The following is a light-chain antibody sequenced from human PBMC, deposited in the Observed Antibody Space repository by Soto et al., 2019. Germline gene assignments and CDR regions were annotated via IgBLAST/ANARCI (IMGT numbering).Light chain of an antibody. V-gene: IGKV3-15*01. J-gene: IGKJ1*01. Sequence: EIVMTQSPATLSASPGERATLSCRASQSVSSSLAWYQQKPGQAPRLLIYGASTRATGIPAKFSGSGSGTEFTLTISSLQPDDFATYYCQHYNSYSEAFGQGTKVDIK. CDR2: GAS. CDR3: QHYNSYSEA. CDR1: QSVSSS.